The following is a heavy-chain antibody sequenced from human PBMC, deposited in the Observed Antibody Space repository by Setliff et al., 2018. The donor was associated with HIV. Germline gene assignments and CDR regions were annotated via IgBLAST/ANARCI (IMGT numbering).Heavy chain of an antibody. V-gene: IGHV3-49*04. Sequence: GSLRLSCTASGFTFGDYAMNWVRQAPGKGLEWVGFIRSKAYGGTTEYAASVKGRFTISRDDSKSIAYLQMNSLKTEDTAMYYCSARYSYGPQFDYWGQGTLVTVSS. D-gene: IGHD5-18*01. CDR2: IRSKAYGGTT. J-gene: IGHJ4*02. CDR1: GFTFGDYA. CDR3: SARYSYGPQFDY.